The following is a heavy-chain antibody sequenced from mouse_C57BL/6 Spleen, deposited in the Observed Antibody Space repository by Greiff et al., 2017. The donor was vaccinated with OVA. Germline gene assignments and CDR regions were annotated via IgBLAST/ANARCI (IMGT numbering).Heavy chain of an antibody. V-gene: IGHV1-43*01. CDR1: GYSFTGYY. J-gene: IGHJ3*01. CDR3: ARIYYGNPGFAD. CDR2: INPSTGGT. D-gene: IGHD2-1*01. Sequence: VHVKQSGPELVKPGASVKISCKASGYSFTGYYMHWVKQSSEKSLEWIGEINPSTGGTSYNQKFKGKATLTVDKSSSTAYMQLKSLTSEDSAVYYCARIYYGNPGFADWGQGTLVTVSA.